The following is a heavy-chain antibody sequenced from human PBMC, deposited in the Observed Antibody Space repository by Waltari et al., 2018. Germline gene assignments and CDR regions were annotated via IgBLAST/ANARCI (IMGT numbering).Heavy chain of an antibody. J-gene: IGHJ3*02. D-gene: IGHD3-16*01. V-gene: IGHV4-39*01. CDR3: ALLPLGGAFDI. CDR2: IYYSGGT. CDR1: GASISSSSYY. Sequence: QLQLQESGPGMVTPSETLSLTCTVPGASISSSSYYWGWIRQPPGKGLEWIGSIYYSGGTYYNPSLKSRVTISVDTSKNQFSLKLSSVTATDTAVYYCALLPLGGAFDIWGQGTMVTVSS.